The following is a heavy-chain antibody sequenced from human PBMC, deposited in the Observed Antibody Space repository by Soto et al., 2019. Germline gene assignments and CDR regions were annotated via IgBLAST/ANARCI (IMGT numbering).Heavy chain of an antibody. CDR2: ISGSGANT. CDR3: AKAAAYHGSASYFPFDD. V-gene: IGHV3-23*01. J-gene: IGHJ4*02. D-gene: IGHD3-10*01. Sequence: EVQLLESGGGLVQPGGSLRLSCAASGFSFSSYAVSWVRQAPGKGLEWVSSISGSGANTYYVDSVKGRFTVSRDNSKNTLYLQMSSLTGEDTAVYKCAKAAAYHGSASYFPFDDWGLGTRVTASS. CDR1: GFSFSSYA.